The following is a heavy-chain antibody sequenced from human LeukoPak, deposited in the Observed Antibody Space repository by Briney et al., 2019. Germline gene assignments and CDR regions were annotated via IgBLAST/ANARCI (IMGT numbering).Heavy chain of an antibody. CDR3: ARGRVSGAKNNWFDP. CDR2: ISAYNGNT. CDR1: GYTFTSYG. V-gene: IGHV1-18*04. D-gene: IGHD2-8*01. Sequence: ASVKVSCKASGYTFTSYGISWVRQAPGQGLEWMGWISAYNGNTNYAQKLQGRVTMTTDTSTSTAYMELRSLRADDTAVYYCARGRVSGAKNNWFDPWGQGTLVTVSS. J-gene: IGHJ5*02.